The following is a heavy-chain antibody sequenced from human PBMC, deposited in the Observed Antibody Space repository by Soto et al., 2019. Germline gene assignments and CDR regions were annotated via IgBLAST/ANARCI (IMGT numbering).Heavy chain of an antibody. CDR3: VRGGSKYAS. D-gene: IGHD4-4*01. Sequence: EVQLVESGGGLVQPGGSLRLSCTASGFTFSDSWMTWVRQAPGKGLEWVARIKPDESEKKYADSVKGRFSISRDNAKNSRYFQMDSLRGEDTAVYYWVRGGSKYASWGQGTLVTVSS. J-gene: IGHJ5*02. CDR1: GFTFSDSW. CDR2: IKPDESEK. V-gene: IGHV3-7*01.